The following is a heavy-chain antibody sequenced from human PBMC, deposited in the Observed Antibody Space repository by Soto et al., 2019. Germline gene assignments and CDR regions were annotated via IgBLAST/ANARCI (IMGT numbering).Heavy chain of an antibody. Sequence: QVQLQESGPGLVKPSQTLSLTCTVSGGSISSGGYYWTWIRQHPGEGLEWIGYNYYSGITYYNPSLKSRVTISLDTSKNQFSLKLSSVTAADTAVYYWARGSSIAGLYYGMDVWGQGTTGTGSS. J-gene: IGHJ6*02. D-gene: IGHD6-6*01. CDR3: ARGSSIAGLYYGMDV. CDR2: NYYSGIT. V-gene: IGHV4-31*03. CDR1: GGSISSGGYY.